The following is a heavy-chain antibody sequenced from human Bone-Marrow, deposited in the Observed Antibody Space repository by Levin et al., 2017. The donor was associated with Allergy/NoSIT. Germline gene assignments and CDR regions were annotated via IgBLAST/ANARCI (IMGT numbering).Heavy chain of an antibody. J-gene: IGHJ6*02. CDR2: ITASGSNT. CDR1: GFTFSRFA. Sequence: GESLKISCAASGFTFSRFAMSWVRQAPGKGLEWVSAITASGSNTYYADSVKGRFTISRDNSKNTLYLQMNSLRAEDTAVYYCAKGVLFYYYYGMDVWGQGTTVTVSS. V-gene: IGHV3-23*01. CDR3: AKGVLFYYYYGMDV. D-gene: IGHD3-10*01.